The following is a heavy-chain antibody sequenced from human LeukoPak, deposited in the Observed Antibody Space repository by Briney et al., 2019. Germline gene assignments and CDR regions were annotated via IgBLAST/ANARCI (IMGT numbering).Heavy chain of an antibody. Sequence: PSETLSLTCTVSGGSISSYYWSWIRQPARKGLEWIGRIYTSGSTNYNPSLKSRVTMSVDTSKNQFSLKLSSVTAADTAVYYCARVQVLDYYDSSGAYYMDVWGKGTTVTVSS. CDR3: ARVQVLDYYDSSGAYYMDV. J-gene: IGHJ6*03. V-gene: IGHV4-4*07. CDR1: GGSISSYY. D-gene: IGHD3-22*01. CDR2: IYTSGST.